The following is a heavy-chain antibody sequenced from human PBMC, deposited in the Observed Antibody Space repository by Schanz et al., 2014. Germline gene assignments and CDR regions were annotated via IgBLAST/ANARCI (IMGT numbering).Heavy chain of an antibody. Sequence: QVQPVQSGAEVKKPGASVKVSCKASGYTFTSYSIHWVRQAPGQGLEWMGWINVGNGNIKYSQKFQGRVTITRDTSASSAYMELTSLSSEDAAVYFCARDLTVDTVYVLHYYHYGTDVWGRRTTVAV. D-gene: IGHD5-12*01. V-gene: IGHV1-3*01. CDR2: INVGNGNI. J-gene: IGHJ6*02. CDR1: GYTFTSYS. CDR3: ARDLTVDTVYVLHYYHYGTDV.